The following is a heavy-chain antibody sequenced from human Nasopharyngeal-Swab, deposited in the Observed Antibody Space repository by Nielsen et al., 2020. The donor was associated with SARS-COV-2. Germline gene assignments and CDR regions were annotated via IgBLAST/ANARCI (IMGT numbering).Heavy chain of an antibody. V-gene: IGHV1-3*01. J-gene: IGHJ6*03. CDR2: INPGNGNT. CDR3: ARDVGGYYYYMDV. D-gene: IGHD3-16*01. Sequence: WVRQAPGQRLEWMGWINPGNGNTKYSQEFQGRVTITRDTPASTAYMELSSLRSEDTAIYYCARDVGGYYYYMDVWGRGTTVTVSS.